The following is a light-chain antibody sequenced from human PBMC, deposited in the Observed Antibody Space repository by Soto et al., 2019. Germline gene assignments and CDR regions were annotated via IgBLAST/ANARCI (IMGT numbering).Light chain of an antibody. CDR2: GAF. V-gene: IGKV3-20*01. CDR3: QQYYTLIT. CDR1: QSLSSNY. Sequence: EIVLTQSPGTLSLSPGEGATLSCRASQSLSSNYLAWHQRKPGQAPRLLMFGAFSRASGIPDRFSGSGSGTDFTLTIKRVEPEDSAVYYCQQYYTLITFGQGTRLEIK. J-gene: IGKJ5*01.